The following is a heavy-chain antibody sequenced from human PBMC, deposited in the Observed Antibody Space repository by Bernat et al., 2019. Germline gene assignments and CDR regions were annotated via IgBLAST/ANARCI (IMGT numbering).Heavy chain of an antibody. CDR1: GDSISSSYY. CDR2: LYHSGST. CDR3: ARDRSCSGGSCYPKAYFDN. J-gene: IGHJ4*02. V-gene: IGHV4-38-2*02. D-gene: IGHD2-15*01. Sequence: QLQLQESGPGLVKPSETLSLSCTVSGDSISSSYYWGWIRQPPGKGLEWIGSLYHSGSTYYNPSLKSRVTISLDTSTNQFSLKLRSVTAADTAVYYCARDRSCSGGSCYPKAYFDNWGQGTLVTVSS.